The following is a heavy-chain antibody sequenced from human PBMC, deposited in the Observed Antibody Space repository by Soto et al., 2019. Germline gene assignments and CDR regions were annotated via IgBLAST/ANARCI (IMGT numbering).Heavy chain of an antibody. CDR2: IYYSGST. V-gene: IGHV4-59*01. J-gene: IGHJ5*02. CDR3: ADFYDSSGYFLS. CDR1: GGSISSYY. Sequence: NPSETLSLTCTVSGGSISSYYWSWIRQPPGKGLEWIGYIYYSGSTNYNPSLKSRVTMSVDTSKNQFSLKLSSVTAADTAVYYCADFYDSSGYFLSWGQGTMVTVYS. D-gene: IGHD3-22*01.